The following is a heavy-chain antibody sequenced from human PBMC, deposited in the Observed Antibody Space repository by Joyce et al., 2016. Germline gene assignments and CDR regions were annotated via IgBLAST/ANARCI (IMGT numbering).Heavy chain of an antibody. Sequence: EVQLVESGGGLVQPGRSLRLSCAASGFTFDDYAMHWVRQAPGKGLEWVSGISDSSGRMGYADSVKGRFTSSRDNAKNSLFLQMNSLRAEDTALYFCAKPGSPLGYCSSTSCPYYFDYWGQGTLVTVSS. J-gene: IGHJ4*02. D-gene: IGHD2-2*01. V-gene: IGHV3-9*01. CDR2: ISDSSGRM. CDR1: GFTFDDYA. CDR3: AKPGSPLGYCSSTSCPYYFDY.